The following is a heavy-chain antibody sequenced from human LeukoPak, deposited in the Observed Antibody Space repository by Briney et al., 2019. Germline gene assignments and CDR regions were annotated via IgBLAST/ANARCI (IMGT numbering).Heavy chain of an antibody. J-gene: IGHJ4*02. D-gene: IGHD5-24*01. Sequence: SVKVSSKASGGTFSSYAISWVRQAPGQGLEWMGGIIPIFGTANYAQKFQGRVTITADESTSTAYMELSSLRSEDTAVYYCAIQGSRDGYNSDYWGQGTLVTVSS. CDR2: IIPIFGTA. CDR1: GGTFSSYA. V-gene: IGHV1-69*13. CDR3: AIQGSRDGYNSDY.